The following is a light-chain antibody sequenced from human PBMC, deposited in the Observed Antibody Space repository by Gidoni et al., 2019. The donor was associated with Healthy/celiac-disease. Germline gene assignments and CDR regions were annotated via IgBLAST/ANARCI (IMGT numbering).Light chain of an antibody. CDR1: QSLLHSNGYNY. CDR3: IQALQTPLT. V-gene: IGKV2-28*01. Sequence: DIVMTQSPLSLPVTPGEPASISCRSSQSLLHSNGYNYLDWYLQKPGPAPQLLIYLGSNRASGVPDRFRGSGSGTDFTLKISRVEAEDVGVYYCIQALQTPLTFGGGTKVEIK. CDR2: LGS. J-gene: IGKJ4*01.